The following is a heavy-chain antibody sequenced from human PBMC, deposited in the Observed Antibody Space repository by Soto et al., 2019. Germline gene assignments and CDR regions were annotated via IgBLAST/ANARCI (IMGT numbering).Heavy chain of an antibody. Sequence: PSETLSLTCAVYGGSFSGYYWSWIRQPPGKGLEWIGEINHSGSTNYNPSLKSRVTISVDTSKNQFSLKLSSVTATDTAVYYCARGKYDFWSGYSGATEFDYWGQGTLVTVSS. CDR1: GGSFSGYY. J-gene: IGHJ4*02. V-gene: IGHV4-34*01. D-gene: IGHD3-3*01. CDR2: INHSGST. CDR3: ARGKYDFWSGYSGATEFDY.